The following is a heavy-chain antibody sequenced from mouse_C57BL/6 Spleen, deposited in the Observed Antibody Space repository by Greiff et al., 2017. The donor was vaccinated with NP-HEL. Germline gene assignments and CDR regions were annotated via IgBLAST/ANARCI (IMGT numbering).Heavy chain of an antibody. D-gene: IGHD1-1*01. J-gene: IGHJ3*01. V-gene: IGHV5-17*01. CDR1: GFTFSDYG. Sequence: DVMLVESGGGLVKPGGSLKLSCAASGFTFSDYGMHWVRQAPEKGLEWVAYISSGSSTIYYADTVKGRVTISRDNAKNTLFLQRTSLRSEDTAMDYCAGNYYGSSFFAYWGQVTLVTVSA. CDR2: ISSGSSTI. CDR3: AGNYYGSSFFAY.